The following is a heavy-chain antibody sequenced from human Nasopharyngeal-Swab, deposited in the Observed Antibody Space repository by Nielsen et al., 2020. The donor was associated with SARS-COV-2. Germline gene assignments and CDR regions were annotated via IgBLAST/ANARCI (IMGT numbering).Heavy chain of an antibody. Sequence: SETLSPTCSVSGVSISSSNYYWVWIRQPPGKGLEWIAGLYYSGFTYYNPSLKSRVTISVDTSKNQISLKLSSVTAADTAVYYCARRTEYRASYYLGGYFDYWGQGTLVTVSS. CDR1: GVSISSSNYY. V-gene: IGHV4-39*01. CDR3: ARRTEYRASYYLGGYFDY. D-gene: IGHD1-26*01. CDR2: LYYSGFT. J-gene: IGHJ4*02.